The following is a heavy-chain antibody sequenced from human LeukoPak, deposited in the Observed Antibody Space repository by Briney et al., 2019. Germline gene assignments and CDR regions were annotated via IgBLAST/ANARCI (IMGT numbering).Heavy chain of an antibody. D-gene: IGHD1-26*01. Sequence: SETLSLTCTVSGGSISGYYWSWIRQPPGKELEWIGYMYYSGSTNYNPSLKSRVTISVDTSKNQFSLKLSSVTAAVTAVYYCARGSGITGGGIDYWGQGTLVTVSS. CDR1: GGSISGYY. J-gene: IGHJ4*02. CDR3: ARGSGITGGGIDY. V-gene: IGHV4-59*01. CDR2: MYYSGST.